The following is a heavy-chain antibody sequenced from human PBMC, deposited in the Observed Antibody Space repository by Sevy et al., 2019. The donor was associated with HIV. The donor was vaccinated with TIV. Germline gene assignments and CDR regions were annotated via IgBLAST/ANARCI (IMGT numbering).Heavy chain of an antibody. Sequence: ASVKVSCKASGGTFSSYAISWVRQAPGQGLEWMGGIIPIFGTANYAQKFQGRVTITADEPTSTAYMELSSLRSEDTAVYYCARDPDSSGGYWFDPWGQGTLVTVSS. CDR1: GGTFSSYA. J-gene: IGHJ5*02. CDR2: IIPIFGTA. CDR3: ARDPDSSGGYWFDP. V-gene: IGHV1-69*13. D-gene: IGHD3-10*01.